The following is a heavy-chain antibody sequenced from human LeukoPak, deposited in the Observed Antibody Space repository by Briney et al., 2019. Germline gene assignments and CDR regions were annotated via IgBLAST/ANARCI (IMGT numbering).Heavy chain of an antibody. D-gene: IGHD5-24*01. CDR3: TRRSIATITLDY. V-gene: IGHV1-8*03. Sequence: SVKVSCKASGYTFTSYDTNRVRQAAGQALEWMGWMNPNRGNTGYAQKFQCRVTITRNTSLRAAYMQLSSLRSEDTAGYYCTRRSIATITLDYWGQGTMVTVS. CDR1: GYTFTSYD. J-gene: IGHJ4*02. CDR2: MNPNRGNT.